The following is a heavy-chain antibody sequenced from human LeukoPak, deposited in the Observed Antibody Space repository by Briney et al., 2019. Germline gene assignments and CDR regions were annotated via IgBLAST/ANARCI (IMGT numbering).Heavy chain of an antibody. CDR1: GYTITGYY. D-gene: IGHD6-19*01. V-gene: IGHV1-2*06. CDR2: INPNTGDT. Sequence: ASVKVSCKASGYTITGYYIHWVRQAPGQGLEWMGRINPNTGDTNSARKFQGRVTMTRDTSISTVYMELSRLRSDDTAVYYCARDRVDDTVSYFDYWGQGTLVTVSS. CDR3: ARDRVDDTVSYFDY. J-gene: IGHJ4*02.